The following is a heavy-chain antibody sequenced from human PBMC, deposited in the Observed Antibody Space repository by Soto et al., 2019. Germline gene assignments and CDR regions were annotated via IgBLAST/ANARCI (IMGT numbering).Heavy chain of an antibody. V-gene: IGHV3-30-3*01. D-gene: IGHD3-9*01. Sequence: QMQLLESGGGVVQPGKALRLSCAASGFAFNSHSMHWVRQAPGKGLEWLALMTSDGSSKFYADSVKGRCTISRDNSKKILYLEMNSLRSEDTAVYYCARDRVIRYTGYELDLWGQGTLVTVSS. J-gene: IGHJ5*02. CDR3: ARDRVIRYTGYELDL. CDR2: MTSDGSSK. CDR1: GFAFNSHS.